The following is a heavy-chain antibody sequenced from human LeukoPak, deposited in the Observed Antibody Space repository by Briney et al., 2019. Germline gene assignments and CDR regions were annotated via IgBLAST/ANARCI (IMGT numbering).Heavy chain of an antibody. V-gene: IGHV3-23*01. D-gene: IGHD5-24*01. J-gene: IGHJ4*02. CDR3: AKSGYNRFDY. CDR1: GFTFSSSA. Sequence: GGSLRLSCAASGFTFSSSAVSWVRQAPGKGLEWVSSISGSGSGGSTYYADSVKGRFTISRDNSKNTLYLQMNSLRAEDTAVYYCAKSGYNRFDYWGQGTLVTVSS. CDR2: ISGSGSGGST.